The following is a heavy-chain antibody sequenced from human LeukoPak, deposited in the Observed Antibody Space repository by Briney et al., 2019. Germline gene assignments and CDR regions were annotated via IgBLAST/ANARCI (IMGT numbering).Heavy chain of an antibody. CDR3: AKDAVMYYDFWSGYYFSSYYFDY. Sequence: PGGSLRLSCAASGFTFSSYAMSWVRQAPGKGPEGVSAISGSGCSTYYADSVRGRFTISRDNSKNTLSLQMNTLRAEDNAVYYCAKDAVMYYDFWSGYYFSSYYFDYWGQGSLATVCS. V-gene: IGHV3-23*01. J-gene: IGHJ4*02. D-gene: IGHD3-3*01. CDR2: ISGSGCST. CDR1: GFTFSSYA.